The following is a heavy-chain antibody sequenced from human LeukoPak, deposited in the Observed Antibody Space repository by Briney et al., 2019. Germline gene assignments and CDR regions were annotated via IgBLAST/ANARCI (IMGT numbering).Heavy chain of an antibody. D-gene: IGHD1-26*01. V-gene: IGHV3-23*01. CDR2: ISDSGGST. CDR1: GFTFSSYA. CDR3: AKEIRVGAAALYYFDY. J-gene: IGHJ4*02. Sequence: GGSLRLSCAASGFTFSSYAMSWVRQAPGKGLEWVLAISDSGGSTYYADSVKGRFTISRDNSKNTLYLQMNSLRAEDTAVYYCAKEIRVGAAALYYFDYWGQGTLVTVPS.